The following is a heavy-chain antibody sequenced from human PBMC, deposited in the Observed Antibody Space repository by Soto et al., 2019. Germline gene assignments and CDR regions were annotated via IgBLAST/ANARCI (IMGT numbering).Heavy chain of an antibody. J-gene: IGHJ4*02. D-gene: IGHD3-22*01. CDR3: ARDLGYYDSSGYFDY. CDR2: IDSSGSII. V-gene: IGHV3-11*01. Sequence: SVGSPRLSCSASGFTFSDYYMSWIRQAPGKGLEWISYIDSSGSIIYYADSVKGRFTISRDNAKNPLYLQMNSLRAEDTAVYYCARDLGYYDSSGYFDYWGQGTLVTVPS. CDR1: GFTFSDYY.